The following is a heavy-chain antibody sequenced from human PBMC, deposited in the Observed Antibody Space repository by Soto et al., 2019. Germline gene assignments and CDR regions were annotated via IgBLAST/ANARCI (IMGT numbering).Heavy chain of an antibody. CDR3: ARIRQQLVDY. D-gene: IGHD6-13*01. J-gene: IGHJ4*02. V-gene: IGHV2-26*01. CDR1: GFSLSNARMG. CDR2: IFSNDEK. Sequence: QVTLKESGPVLVKPTETLTLTCTVSGFSLSNARMGVSWIRQPPGKALEWLAHIFSNDEKSYSTSLKSRLTISKDTSKSQVVLTMTNVDPVDTATYYCARIRQQLVDYWGQGTLVTVSS.